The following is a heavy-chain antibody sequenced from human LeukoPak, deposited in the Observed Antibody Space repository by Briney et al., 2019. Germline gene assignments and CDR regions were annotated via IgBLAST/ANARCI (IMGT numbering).Heavy chain of an antibody. CDR3: ARWSYGDYYFDY. J-gene: IGHJ4*02. V-gene: IGHV4-30-2*01. D-gene: IGHD4-17*01. Sequence: SQTLSLTCAVSGGSIGSGGYSWSWIRQPPGKGLEWIGYIYHSGSTYYNPSLKSRVTISVDRSKNQFSLKLSSVTAADTAVYYCARWSYGDYYFDYWGQGTLVTVSS. CDR2: IYHSGST. CDR1: GGSIGSGGYS.